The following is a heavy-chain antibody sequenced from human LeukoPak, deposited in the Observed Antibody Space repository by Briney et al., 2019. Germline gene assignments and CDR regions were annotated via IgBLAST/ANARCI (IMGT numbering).Heavy chain of an antibody. V-gene: IGHV3-48*03. D-gene: IGHD6-13*01. Sequence: GGSLRLSCAASGFTFSSYEMNWVRQAPGKGLEWVSYISSSGSTIYYADSVKGRFTISRDNAKNSLYLQMNSLRAEDTAVYYCARDQFGSSWAYNWFDPWGQGTLVTVSS. CDR2: ISSSGSTI. CDR3: ARDQFGSSWAYNWFDP. CDR1: GFTFSSYE. J-gene: IGHJ5*02.